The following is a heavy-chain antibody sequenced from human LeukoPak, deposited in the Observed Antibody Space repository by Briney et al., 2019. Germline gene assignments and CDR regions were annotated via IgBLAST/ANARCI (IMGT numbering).Heavy chain of an antibody. CDR3: AREWVTSAFDI. CDR1: GFTFSSYA. Sequence: GRSLRLSCAASGFTFSSYAMHWVRQAPGKGLEWVSYISSSGSTIYYADSVKGRFTISRDNAKNSLYLQMNSLRAEDTAVYYCAREWVTSAFDIWGQGTMVTVSS. D-gene: IGHD2-21*02. J-gene: IGHJ3*02. CDR2: ISSSGSTI. V-gene: IGHV3-48*04.